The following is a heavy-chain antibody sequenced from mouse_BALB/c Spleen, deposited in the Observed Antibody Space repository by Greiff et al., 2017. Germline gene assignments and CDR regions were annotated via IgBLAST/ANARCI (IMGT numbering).Heavy chain of an antibody. CDR2: INPSNGRT. J-gene: IGHJ3*01. V-gene: IGHV1S81*02. D-gene: IGHD1-1*01. CDR1: GYTFTSYW. Sequence: VQLQQSGAELARPGASVKLSCTASGYTFTSYWMHWVKQRPGQGLEWIGAINPSNGRTNYNEKFKSKATLTVDKSSSTAYMQLSSLTSEDSAVYSYAREKPYGIAYWGQGTLVTVSA. CDR3: AREKPYGIAY.